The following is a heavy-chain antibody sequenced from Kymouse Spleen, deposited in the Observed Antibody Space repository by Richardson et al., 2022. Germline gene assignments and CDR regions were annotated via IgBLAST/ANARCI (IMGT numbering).Heavy chain of an antibody. V-gene: IGHV4-4*02. CDR3: ARAPLRFLEWLYYYYGMDV. D-gene: IGHD3-3*01. CDR2: IYHSGST. J-gene: IGHJ6*02. Sequence: QVQLQESGPGLVKPSGTLSLTCAVSGGSISSSNWWSWVRQPPGKGLEWIGEIYHSGSTNYNPSLKSRVTISVDKSKNQFSLKLSSVTAADTAVYYCARAPLRFLEWLYYYYGMDVWGQGTTVTVSS. CDR1: GGSISSSNW.